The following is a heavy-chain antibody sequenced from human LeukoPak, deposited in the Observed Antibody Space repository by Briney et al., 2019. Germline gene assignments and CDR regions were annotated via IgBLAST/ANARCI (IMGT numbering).Heavy chain of an antibody. CDR3: ARALMTLVRGVPRTTWFHP. Sequence: ASETLSLTCAVFGGSFSGYYWTWVRQAPGKGLEWIGEINESGTTNYNASLNNRVTISVDTSKTQFSLKLTPLTAADTAVFYCARALMTLVRGVPRTTWFHPWGQGTLVTVSS. D-gene: IGHD3-10*01. CDR1: GGSFSGYY. CDR2: INESGTT. J-gene: IGHJ5*02. V-gene: IGHV4-34*01.